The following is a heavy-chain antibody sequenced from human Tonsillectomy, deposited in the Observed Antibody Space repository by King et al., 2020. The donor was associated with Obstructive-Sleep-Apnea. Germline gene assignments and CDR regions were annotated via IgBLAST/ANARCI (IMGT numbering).Heavy chain of an antibody. Sequence: VPLQESGPGLVKPSGTLSLTCAVSGGSISSSNWWSWVRQPPGKGLEWIGEIYHSGSTNYNPSLKSRVTISVDKSKNQFSLKLSSVTAADTAVYYCARDLPQYDILTGYYREGAFDIWGQGTMVTVSS. CDR1: GGSISSSNW. V-gene: IGHV4-4*02. CDR3: ARDLPQYDILTGYYREGAFDI. D-gene: IGHD3-9*01. J-gene: IGHJ3*02. CDR2: IYHSGST.